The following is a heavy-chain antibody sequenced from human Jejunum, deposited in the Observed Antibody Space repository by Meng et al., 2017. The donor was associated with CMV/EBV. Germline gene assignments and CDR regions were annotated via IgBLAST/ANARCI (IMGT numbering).Heavy chain of an antibody. CDR1: GGSISGYY. Sequence: VLLEDAGPGLLKPSETLSLTATFSGGSISGYYWNWIRQPAGKGLEWIGRVYMSGSTNYNPSLRSRVAMSVDTSKTQFSLRLTSVTAADTAMYYCARDRMAAPGTFEYWGQGTLVTVSS. CDR3: ARDRMAAPGTFEY. J-gene: IGHJ4*02. D-gene: IGHD6-13*01. V-gene: IGHV4-4*07. CDR2: VYMSGST.